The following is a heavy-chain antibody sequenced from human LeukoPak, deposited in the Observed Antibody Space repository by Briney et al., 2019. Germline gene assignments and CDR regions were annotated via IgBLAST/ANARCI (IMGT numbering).Heavy chain of an antibody. Sequence: GGSLRLSCAAWGFPFRNFEERGVRRAPEEGLEWVAHINQDGSEKYYVDSVKGRFTISRDNAKNSLYLQMNSLRVEDTAVYYCARDKVTYWGQGTLVTVSS. CDR1: GFPFRNFE. J-gene: IGHJ4*02. V-gene: IGHV3-7*01. CDR2: INQDGSEK. CDR3: ARDKVTY.